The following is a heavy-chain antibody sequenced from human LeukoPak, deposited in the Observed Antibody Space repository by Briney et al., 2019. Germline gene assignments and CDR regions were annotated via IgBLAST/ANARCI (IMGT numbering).Heavy chain of an antibody. J-gene: IGHJ4*02. Sequence: GGSLRLSCAASGFTVSSNYMNWVRQAPGKGLEWVSVIYTGVNTYYADSVKGRFTISRDNSKNTLYLQMNSLRAEDTAVYCCARDLRSSGYWGQGTLVTVSS. D-gene: IGHD3-10*01. CDR2: IYTGVNT. CDR3: ARDLRSSGY. CDR1: GFTVSSNY. V-gene: IGHV3-66*01.